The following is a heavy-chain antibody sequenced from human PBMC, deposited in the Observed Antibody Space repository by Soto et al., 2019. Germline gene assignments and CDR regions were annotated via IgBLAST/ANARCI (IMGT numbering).Heavy chain of an antibody. J-gene: IGHJ4*02. CDR2: INAGNGNT. V-gene: IGHV1-3*01. Sequence: QVQLVQSGAEVKKPGASVKVSCKASGYTFTSYAMHWVRQAPGQRLEWMGWINAGNGNTKYSQKFQGRVTITRDTSASTADMELSSLRSEDTAVYYCARSTGIAVGGDYWGQGTLVTVSS. CDR1: GYTFTSYA. CDR3: ARSTGIAVGGDY. D-gene: IGHD6-19*01.